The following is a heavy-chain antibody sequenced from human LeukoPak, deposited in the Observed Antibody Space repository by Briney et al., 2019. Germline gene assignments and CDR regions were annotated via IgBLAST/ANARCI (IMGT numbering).Heavy chain of an antibody. J-gene: IGHJ4*02. D-gene: IGHD3-22*01. Sequence: GGSLRLSCTASGFTFSGYSMNWIRQAPGKGLEWVSSFGTRSTSIYHAGSVKGRFAISRDNAKNSLYLQMDSLRAEDTALYYCAREVSEGFDFWGQGTLVTVSS. CDR2: FGTRSTSI. V-gene: IGHV3-21*01. CDR3: AREVSEGFDF. CDR1: GFTFSGYS.